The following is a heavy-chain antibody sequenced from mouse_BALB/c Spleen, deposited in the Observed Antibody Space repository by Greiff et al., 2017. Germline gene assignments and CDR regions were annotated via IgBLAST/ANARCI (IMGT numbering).Heavy chain of an antibody. D-gene: IGHD1-1*01. J-gene: IGHJ2*01. CDR3: ARLRDGYFDY. V-gene: IGHV3-8*02. CDR1: GDSITSGY. Sequence: EVMLVESGPSLVKPSQTLSLTCSVTGDSITSGYWNWIRKFPGNKLEYMGYISYSGSTYYNPSLKSRISITRDTAKNHYYLQLNSMTTEDTATYYCARLRDGYFDYWGQGTTLTVSS. CDR2: ISYSGST.